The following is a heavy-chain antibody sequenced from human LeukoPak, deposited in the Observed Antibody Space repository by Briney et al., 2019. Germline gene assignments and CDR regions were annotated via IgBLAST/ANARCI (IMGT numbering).Heavy chain of an antibody. CDR3: AREIVGATASDY. CDR2: IDYNGNT. CDR1: GGSITSHH. D-gene: IGHD1-26*01. V-gene: IGHV4-59*11. Sequence: SETLSLTCTVSGGSITSHHWSWVRQPPGKGLEWIANIDYNGNTNYNPSLKSRVTMSLDTSKNQFSLKLTSVTAADTAVYYCAREIVGATASDYWGQGSLVTVSS. J-gene: IGHJ4*02.